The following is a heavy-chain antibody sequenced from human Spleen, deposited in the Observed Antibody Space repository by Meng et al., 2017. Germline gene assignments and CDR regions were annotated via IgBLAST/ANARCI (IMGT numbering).Heavy chain of an antibody. CDR1: GFTFSSYA. D-gene: IGHD5-18*01. CDR3: AKLADSYGWSNWFDP. Sequence: GESLKISCAASGFTFSSYAMSWVRQAPGKGLEWFSAISGSGGSTYYADSVKGRFTISRDNSKNTLYLQMNSLRAEDTAVYYCAKLADSYGWSNWFDPWGQGTLVTVSS. V-gene: IGHV3-23*01. J-gene: IGHJ5*02. CDR2: ISGSGGST.